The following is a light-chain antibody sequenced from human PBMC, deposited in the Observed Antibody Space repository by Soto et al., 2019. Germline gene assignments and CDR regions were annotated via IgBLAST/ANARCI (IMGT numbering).Light chain of an antibody. CDR2: EVF. Sequence: QSALTQPPSVSGSPGQSITISCTGTSSDVGGYDYVSWYQQHPGKVPKLMIFEVFRRPSGISDRFSGSKSGNTASLTISGLQAEDEADYYCCSYTTTSTFVFGGGTKLTVL. CDR1: SSDVGGYDY. V-gene: IGLV2-14*03. CDR3: CSYTTTSTFV. J-gene: IGLJ2*01.